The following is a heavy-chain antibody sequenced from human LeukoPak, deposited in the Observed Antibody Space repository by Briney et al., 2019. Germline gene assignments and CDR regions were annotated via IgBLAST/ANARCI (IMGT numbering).Heavy chain of an antibody. V-gene: IGHV4-61*02. Sequence: PSHTLSLTCTVSGGSISSGSYYWSWIRQPAGKGLEWIGRIYTSGSTNYNPSLKSRVTISVDTSKNQFSLKLSSVTAADTAVYYCARDTTVHFDYWGQGTLVTVSS. CDR2: IYTSGST. D-gene: IGHD4-17*01. J-gene: IGHJ4*02. CDR3: ARDTTVHFDY. CDR1: GGSISSGSYY.